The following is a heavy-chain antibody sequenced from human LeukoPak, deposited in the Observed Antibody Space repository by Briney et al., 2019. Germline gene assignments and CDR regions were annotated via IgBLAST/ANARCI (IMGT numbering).Heavy chain of an antibody. J-gene: IGHJ4*02. CDR3: ARDNDYGAYYFDY. Sequence: GGSLRLSCAASGFTFSSYGMSWVRQAPGKGLEWVSAISGSGGSTYYADSVKGRFTISRDNAKNTLYLQMNSLRAEDTAVYYCARDNDYGAYYFDYWGQGTLVTVSS. CDR2: ISGSGGST. V-gene: IGHV3-23*01. CDR1: GFTFSSYG. D-gene: IGHD4-17*01.